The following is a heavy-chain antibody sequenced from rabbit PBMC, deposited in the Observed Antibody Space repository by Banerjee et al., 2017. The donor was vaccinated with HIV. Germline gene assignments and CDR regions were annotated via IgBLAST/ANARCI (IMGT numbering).Heavy chain of an antibody. J-gene: IGHJ4*01. Sequence: QEQLEESGGDLVKPEGSLTLTCTASGFSFSSGYDMCGVRQAPGKGLEWIACIYVDSGSTYYAGWAKGRFAISKTWSAAVTLHMASLTAADTATYFCARHRGGVIGWNFNLWGPGTLVSV. V-gene: IGHV1S45*01. CDR3: ARHRGGVIGWNFNL. CDR1: GFSFSSGYD. D-gene: IGHD1-1*01. CDR2: IYVDSGST.